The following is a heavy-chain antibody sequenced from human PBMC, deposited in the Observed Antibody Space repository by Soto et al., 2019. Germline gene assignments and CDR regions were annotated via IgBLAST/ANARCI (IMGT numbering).Heavy chain of an antibody. D-gene: IGHD6-19*01. CDR1: GGSISSSNW. CDR2: IYYHGNT. Sequence: SETLSLTWAVSGGSISSSNWWRWIRQPPGKTLEWIGTIYYHGNTYSNPSLKSRVTISVDTSNNQLSLKLRSVTAADTAVYYCARHDGFSSGWIFDYWGHGTLVTVS. V-gene: IGHV4-39*01. J-gene: IGHJ4*01. CDR3: ARHDGFSSGWIFDY.